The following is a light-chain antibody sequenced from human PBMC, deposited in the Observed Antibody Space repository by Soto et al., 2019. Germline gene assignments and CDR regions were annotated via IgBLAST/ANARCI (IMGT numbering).Light chain of an antibody. CDR1: SGHSSYI. CDR3: ETWDSNTHV. CDR2: LEGSGSY. Sequence: QLVLTQSSSASASLGSSVKLTCTLSSGHSSYIIAWHQQQPGKAPRYLMKLEGSGSYNKGSGVPDRFSGSSSGADRYLTICNLQFEDEADYYCETWDSNTHVFGGGTQLTVL. V-gene: IGLV4-60*02. J-gene: IGLJ3*02.